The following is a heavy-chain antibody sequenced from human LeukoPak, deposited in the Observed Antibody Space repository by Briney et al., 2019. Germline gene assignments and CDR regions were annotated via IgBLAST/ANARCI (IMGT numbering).Heavy chain of an antibody. CDR1: GFTFSSYA. J-gene: IGHJ4*02. D-gene: IGHD3-3*01. V-gene: IGHV3-30-3*01. CDR2: ISYDGSNK. CDR3: ARGINSGGYDFWSGYSTDRYYFDY. Sequence: LPGRSLRLSCAASGFTFSSYAMHWVRQAPGKGLEWVAVISYDGSNKYYADSVKGRFTISRDNSKDTLYLQMNSLRAEDTAVYYCARGINSGGYDFWSGYSTDRYYFDYWGQGTLVTVSS.